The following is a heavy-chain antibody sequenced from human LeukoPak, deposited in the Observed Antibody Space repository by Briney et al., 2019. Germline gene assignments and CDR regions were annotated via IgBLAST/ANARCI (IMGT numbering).Heavy chain of an antibody. CDR2: VSDSGGST. J-gene: IGHJ5*02. Sequence: PGGSLRLSCVVSGFTFSSYAMSWVRQTPRKGLEWVSSVSDSGGSTYYADSVQGRFTISRDNSKNTLYLQMNSLRAEDTATYFCAQNQWEFPAWGQGTLVTVSS. D-gene: IGHD1-26*01. CDR1: GFTFSSYA. V-gene: IGHV3-23*01. CDR3: AQNQWEFPA.